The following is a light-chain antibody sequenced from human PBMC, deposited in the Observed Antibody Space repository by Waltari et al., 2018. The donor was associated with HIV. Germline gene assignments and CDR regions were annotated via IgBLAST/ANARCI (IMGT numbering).Light chain of an antibody. CDR2: DAS. CDR1: QDIRNY. V-gene: IGKV1-33*01. J-gene: IGKJ1*01. CDR3: QQYYDLPRT. Sequence: DIQMTQSPSSLSASEGDRVTITCQASQDIRNYLNWFQQKPGKAPKFLIYDASNLETGVPSRFSGSGSGTEFTFTISSLQPEDIATYYCQQYYDLPRTFGQGTKVEIK.